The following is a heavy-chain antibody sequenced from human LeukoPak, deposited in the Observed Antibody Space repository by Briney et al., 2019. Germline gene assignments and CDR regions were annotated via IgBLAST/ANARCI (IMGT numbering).Heavy chain of an antibody. Sequence: ASVKVSCKASGYTFTGYYMHWVRQAPGQGLEWMGWINPNSGGTNYAQKFQGRVTMTRDTSISTAYMELSRLRSDDTAVYYCARQYYDFWCGYYYYYYMDVWGKGTTVTVSS. J-gene: IGHJ6*03. D-gene: IGHD3-3*01. CDR1: GYTFTGYY. CDR3: ARQYYDFWCGYYYYYYMDV. CDR2: INPNSGGT. V-gene: IGHV1-2*02.